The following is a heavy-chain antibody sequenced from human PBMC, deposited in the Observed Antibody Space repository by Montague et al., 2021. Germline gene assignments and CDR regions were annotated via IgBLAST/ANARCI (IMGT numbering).Heavy chain of an antibody. J-gene: IGHJ4*02. CDR2: INGNSINI. Sequence: FLRLSCAASGFIFNNYVMNWVRQAPGKGLEWVSGINGNSINIDYADSVKGRFTISRDNAKNSLYLQMNSLRAEDTAVYFCARDQGQGYCGGDCYVGLDYWGQGTLVTVSS. D-gene: IGHD2-21*01. V-gene: IGHV3-9*01. CDR1: GFIFNNYV. CDR3: ARDQGQGYCGGDCYVGLDY.